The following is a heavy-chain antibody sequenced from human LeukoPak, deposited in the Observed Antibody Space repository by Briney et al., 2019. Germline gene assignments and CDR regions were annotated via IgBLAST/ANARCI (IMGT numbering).Heavy chain of an antibody. Sequence: SETLSLTCTVSGGSISSSNWWSWVRQPPGKGLEWIGEINHRGSTNYNPSLKRRVTISVDTSKNQFSLKLSSVTAADTAVYYCAKSLYGSGSYYNWFDPWGQGTLVTVSS. CDR2: INHRGST. V-gene: IGHV4-4*02. CDR3: AKSLYGSGSYYNWFDP. J-gene: IGHJ5*02. D-gene: IGHD3-10*01. CDR1: GGSISSSNW.